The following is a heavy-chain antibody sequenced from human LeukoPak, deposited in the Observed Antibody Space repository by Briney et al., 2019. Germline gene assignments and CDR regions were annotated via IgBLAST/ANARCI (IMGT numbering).Heavy chain of an antibody. Sequence: PGGSLRLSFAASGFTFSRSWMSWVRQAPGKGLEWVSAISGSGGSTYYADSVKGRFTISRDNSKNTLYLQMNSLRAEDTAVYYCAKDSPGSGSYYGLDYFDYWGQGTLVTVSS. J-gene: IGHJ4*02. V-gene: IGHV3-23*01. CDR2: ISGSGGST. CDR3: AKDSPGSGSYYGLDYFDY. D-gene: IGHD3-10*01. CDR1: GFTFSRSW.